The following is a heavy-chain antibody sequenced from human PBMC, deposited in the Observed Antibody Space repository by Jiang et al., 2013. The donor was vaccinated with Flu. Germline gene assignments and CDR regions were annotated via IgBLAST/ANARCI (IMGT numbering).Heavy chain of an antibody. CDR3: VRQVVAGPLDY. V-gene: IGHV1-18*01. J-gene: IGHJ4*02. CDR2: ISAYNGDT. CDR1: GYIFFTYG. D-gene: IGHD6-19*01. Sequence: GAEVKEPGASVKVSCKASGYIFFTYGISWVRQAPGQGLEWMGWISAYNGDTNYAQQLQGRVTMTTDTSTSTSYMELRSLGSDDTAVYYCVRQVVAGPLDYWGQGTLVTVSS.